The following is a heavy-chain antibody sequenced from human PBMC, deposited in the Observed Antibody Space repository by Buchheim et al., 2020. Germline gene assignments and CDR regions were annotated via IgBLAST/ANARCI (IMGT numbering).Heavy chain of an antibody. J-gene: IGHJ6*02. Sequence: QVQLQQWGAGLLKPSETLSLTCAVYGGSFSGYYWSWIRQPPGKGLEWIGEINHSGSTNYNPSLKSRVTISVDTSKNQLSLKLSSVTAADTAVYYCASAYYDFWSGYYTKDVWGQGTT. D-gene: IGHD3-3*01. CDR1: GGSFSGYY. V-gene: IGHV4-34*01. CDR3: ASAYYDFWSGYYTKDV. CDR2: INHSGST.